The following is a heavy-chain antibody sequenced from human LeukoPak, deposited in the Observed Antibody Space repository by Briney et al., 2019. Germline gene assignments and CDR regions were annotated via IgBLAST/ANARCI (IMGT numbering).Heavy chain of an antibody. CDR3: ARVPPYYYDSSGYFVAAFDI. J-gene: IGHJ3*02. CDR1: GGSISSYS. V-gene: IGHV4-59*01. D-gene: IGHD3-22*01. CDR2: IYSSGST. Sequence: SETLSLTCTVSGGSISSYSWSWIRQPPGKGPEWIGYIYSSGSTNYNPSLKSRVTISVDTSKNQFSLKLSSVTAADTAVYYCARVPPYYYDSSGYFVAAFDIWGLGTMVTVSS.